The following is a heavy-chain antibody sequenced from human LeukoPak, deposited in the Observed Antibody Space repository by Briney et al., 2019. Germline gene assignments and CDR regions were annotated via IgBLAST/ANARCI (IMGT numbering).Heavy chain of an antibody. D-gene: IGHD3-9*01. CDR2: ISSSGSTI. CDR3: ARDRGDILTDNRGGYYYYMDV. Sequence: GGSLRLSCAASGFTFSDYYMSWIRQAPGKGLEWVSYISSSGSTIYYADSVKGRFTISRDNAKNSLYLQMNSLRAEDTAVYYCARDRGDILTDNRGGYYYYMDVWGKGTTVTISS. CDR1: GFTFSDYY. V-gene: IGHV3-11*01. J-gene: IGHJ6*03.